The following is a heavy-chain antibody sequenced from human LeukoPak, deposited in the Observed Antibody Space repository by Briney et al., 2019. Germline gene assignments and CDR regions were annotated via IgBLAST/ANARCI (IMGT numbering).Heavy chain of an antibody. Sequence: PSETLSLTCAVYGGSFSGYYWSWIRQPPGKGLEWIGEINHSGSTNYNPSLKSRVTISVDTSKNQFSPKLSSVTAADTAVYYCARNNMQFTPHADYYYYYGMDVWGQGTTVTVSS. CDR1: GGSFSGYY. CDR2: INHSGST. D-gene: IGHD1-1*01. J-gene: IGHJ6*02. CDR3: ARNNMQFTPHADYYYYYGMDV. V-gene: IGHV4-34*01.